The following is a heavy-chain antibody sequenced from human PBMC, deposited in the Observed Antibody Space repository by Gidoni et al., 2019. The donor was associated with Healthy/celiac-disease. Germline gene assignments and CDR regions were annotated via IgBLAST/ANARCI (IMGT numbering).Heavy chain of an antibody. Sequence: EVQLVESGGGLFRPGGSLRLSVEASVFTLSGYEMNWFRQAPGKGLEWVSYISSSGSTIYYADSVKVRFTISRDNAKNSLYLQMNSLRAEDTAVYYCARGRAVAGTSDAFDIWGQGTMVTVSS. CDR1: VFTLSGYE. D-gene: IGHD6-19*01. V-gene: IGHV3-48*03. CDR2: ISSSGSTI. CDR3: ARGRAVAGTSDAFDI. J-gene: IGHJ3*02.